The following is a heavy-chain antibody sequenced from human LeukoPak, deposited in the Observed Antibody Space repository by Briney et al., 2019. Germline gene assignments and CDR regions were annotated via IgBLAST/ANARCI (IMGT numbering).Heavy chain of an antibody. CDR1: GFTFGSYG. D-gene: IGHD2-2*01. Sequence: GGSLRLSCAASGFTFGSYGMHWVRQAPGKGLEWVAVIAYDGTSQYYGDSVKGRFIISRDNSKNTLYLQMNSLKGEDAAMYYCAKEGTPRSSTWYDSWGQGTLVTVSS. V-gene: IGHV3-33*03. CDR3: AKEGTPRSSTWYDS. J-gene: IGHJ5*01. CDR2: IAYDGTSQ.